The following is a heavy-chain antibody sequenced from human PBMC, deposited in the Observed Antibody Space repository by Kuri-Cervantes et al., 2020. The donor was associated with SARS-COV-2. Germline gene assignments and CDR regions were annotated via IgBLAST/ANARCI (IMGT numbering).Heavy chain of an antibody. CDR3: TRGGDLTGYLEVDY. CDR2: IRSKAYGGTT. CDR1: GFTFGDYA. V-gene: IGHV3-49*04. D-gene: IGHD3-9*01. J-gene: IGHJ4*02. Sequence: GESLKISCTASGFTFGDYAMSWVRQAPGKGLEWVGFIRSKAYGGTTEYAASVKGRFTITRDESKSIAYLQMNSLKTEDTAVYYCTRGGDLTGYLEVDYWGQGTLVTVSS.